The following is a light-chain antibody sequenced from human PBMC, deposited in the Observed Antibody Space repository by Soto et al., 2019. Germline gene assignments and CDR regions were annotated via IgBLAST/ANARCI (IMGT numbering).Light chain of an antibody. J-gene: IGLJ2*01. V-gene: IGLV1-44*01. CDR1: SSNIGSNT. CDR3: AAWYDSLNGVV. Sequence: QSVLTQPPSASGTPGQRVTISCSGSSSNIGSNTVNWYQQLPGTAPKLLIYSNNQRPSGVPDRFSGSKSGTSAPLAISGLQSEDEADYYCAAWYDSLNGVVFGGGTQLTVL. CDR2: SNN.